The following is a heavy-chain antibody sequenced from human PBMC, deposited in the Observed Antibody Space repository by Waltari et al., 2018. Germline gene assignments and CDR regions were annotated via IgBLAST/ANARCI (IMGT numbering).Heavy chain of an antibody. CDR3: EKDSSGWYVDAFDI. CDR2: IWYDGSNK. Sequence: VQLVESGGGLVKPGGSLRLSCAASGFTFSNAWMSWVRQAPGKGLEWVAVIWYDGSNKYYADSVKGRFTISRDNSKNTLYLQMNSLRAEDTAMYYCEKDSSGWYVDAFDIWGQGTMVTVSS. CDR1: GFTFSNAW. D-gene: IGHD6-19*01. V-gene: IGHV3-30*02. J-gene: IGHJ3*02.